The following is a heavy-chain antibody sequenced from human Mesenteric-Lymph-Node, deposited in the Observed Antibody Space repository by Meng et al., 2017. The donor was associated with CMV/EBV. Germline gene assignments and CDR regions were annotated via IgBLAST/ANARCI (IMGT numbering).Heavy chain of an antibody. Sequence: GESLKISCKGSGYTFTKYWIGWVRQTPGKGLEWMGVVHPEDYDTRCRPSFRGQVTISADKSISTAYLQWSSLRASGSGIYFCTIRGSYGSAFDYWGQGTLVTVSS. D-gene: IGHD5-18*01. CDR2: VHPEDYDT. J-gene: IGHJ4*01. V-gene: IGHV5-51*01. CDR1: GYTFTKYW. CDR3: TIRGSYGSAFDY.